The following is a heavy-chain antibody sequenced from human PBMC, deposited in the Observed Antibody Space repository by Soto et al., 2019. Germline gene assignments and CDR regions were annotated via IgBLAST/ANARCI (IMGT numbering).Heavy chain of an antibody. J-gene: IGHJ4*02. V-gene: IGHV4-59*01. D-gene: IGHD5-18*01. Sequence: LSLTCTVSGGSISSYYWSWIRQPPGKGLEWIGYVYSSGSTHYNPSLQSRVTISADTSKNQVSLKVNSVTAADTAVYYCARDHPHSYGVYYFDYWGQGTPVTVSS. CDR2: VYSSGST. CDR1: GGSISSYY. CDR3: ARDHPHSYGVYYFDY.